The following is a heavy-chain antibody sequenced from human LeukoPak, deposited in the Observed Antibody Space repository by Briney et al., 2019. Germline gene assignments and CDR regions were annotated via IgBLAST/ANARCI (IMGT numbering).Heavy chain of an antibody. J-gene: IGHJ6*02. D-gene: IGHD3/OR15-3a*01. Sequence: GGSLRLSCSASGFSLSTNEMKWVRQAPGRGLGWVSYIITYGTTLYYADSVKGRFTISRDNAKPSLFLQMNSLRVEDTAVYHCARPQWTGKGYYGMDVWGQGTTVTVS. CDR2: IITYGTTL. CDR3: ARPQWTGKGYYGMDV. V-gene: IGHV3-48*03. CDR1: GFSLSTNE.